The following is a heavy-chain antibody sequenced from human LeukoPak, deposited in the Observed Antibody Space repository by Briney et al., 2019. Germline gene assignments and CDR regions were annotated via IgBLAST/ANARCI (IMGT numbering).Heavy chain of an antibody. CDR1: GFTFSTYT. CDR3: ARGSYGAYDY. Sequence: SGGSLRLSCAASGFTFSTYTMNWVRQAPGKGLEWVSSISADSNYIYYAGAVEGRFTISRDNARNSLYLQMNSLRAEDTAVYYCARGSYGAYDYWGQGSLVTVSS. D-gene: IGHD4-17*01. V-gene: IGHV3-21*01. J-gene: IGHJ4*02. CDR2: ISADSNYI.